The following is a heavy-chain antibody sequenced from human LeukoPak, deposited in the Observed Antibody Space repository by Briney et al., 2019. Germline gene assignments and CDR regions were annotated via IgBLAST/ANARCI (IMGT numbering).Heavy chain of an antibody. CDR3: AGYSSDGLDY. J-gene: IGHJ4*02. Sequence: SETLSLTCTVSGASLNDYYWSWIRQPPGKGLEWFGRIYTSGSTNYNPSLKSRVTMSVDTSKNQFSLKLSSVTAADTAVYYCAGYSSDGLDYWGQGTLVTVSS. V-gene: IGHV4-4*07. CDR1: GASLNDYY. CDR2: IYTSGST. D-gene: IGHD6-19*01.